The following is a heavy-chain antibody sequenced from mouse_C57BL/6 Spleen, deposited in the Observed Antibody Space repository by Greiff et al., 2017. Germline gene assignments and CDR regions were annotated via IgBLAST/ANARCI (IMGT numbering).Heavy chain of an antibody. J-gene: IGHJ3*01. CDR2: ISYSGST. V-gene: IGHV3-1*01. D-gene: IGHD1-1*01. Sequence: EVKVEESGPGMVKPSQSLSLTCTVTGYSITSGYDWHWIRHFPGNKLEWMGYISYSGSTNYNPSLKSRISITHDTSKNHFFLKLNSVTTEDTATYYCARGNYYYGSAWFAYWGQGTLVTVSA. CDR3: ARGNYYYGSAWFAY. CDR1: GYSITSGYD.